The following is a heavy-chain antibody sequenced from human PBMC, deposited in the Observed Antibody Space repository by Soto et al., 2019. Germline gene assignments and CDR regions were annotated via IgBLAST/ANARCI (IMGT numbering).Heavy chain of an antibody. J-gene: IGHJ4*02. CDR3: ASLAIVVVHDY. CDR2: IYYSGST. D-gene: IGHD3-22*01. Sequence: QLQLQESGPGLVKPSETLSLTCTVSGGSISSSSYYWGWIRQPPGKGLEWIGSIYYSGSTYYNPSLKSRVTISVDTSKNQFSLKLSSVTAADTAVYYCASLAIVVVHDYWGQGTLVTVSS. V-gene: IGHV4-39*01. CDR1: GGSISSSSYY.